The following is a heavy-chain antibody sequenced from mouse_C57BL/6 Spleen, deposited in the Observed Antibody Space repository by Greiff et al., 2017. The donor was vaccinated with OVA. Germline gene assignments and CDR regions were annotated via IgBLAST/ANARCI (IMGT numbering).Heavy chain of an antibody. CDR1: GYAFSSSW. CDR3: ANSNYTFWFAY. Sequence: VKLMESGPELVKPGASVKISCKASGYAFSSSWMNWVKQRPGKGLEWIGRIYPGDGDTNYNGKFKGKATLTADKSSSTAYMQLSSLTSEDSAVYFCANSNYTFWFAYWGQGTLVTVSA. J-gene: IGHJ3*01. CDR2: IYPGDGDT. V-gene: IGHV1-82*01. D-gene: IGHD2-5*01.